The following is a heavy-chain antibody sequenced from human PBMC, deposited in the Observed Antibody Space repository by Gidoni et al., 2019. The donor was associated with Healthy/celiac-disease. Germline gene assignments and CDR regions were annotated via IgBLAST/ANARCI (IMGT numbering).Heavy chain of an antibody. J-gene: IGHJ6*02. V-gene: IGHV1-18*01. D-gene: IGHD3-3*01. CDR3: ERTYYDFLSAHGERYGMDV. CDR1: GYTFTIYG. Sequence: QVQLVQSGAEAKKPAASVKVSCTDSGYTFTIYGIIWVRQAPGQGLEWLGWISAYNGNTSYAQKFQGRVTMTTESSTSIAYMELGSLRSDYTAVYYCERTYYDFLSAHGERYGMDVWGQGTTVTVSS. CDR2: ISAYNGNT.